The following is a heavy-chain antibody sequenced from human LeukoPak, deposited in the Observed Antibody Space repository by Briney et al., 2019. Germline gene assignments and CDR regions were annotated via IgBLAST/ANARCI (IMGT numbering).Heavy chain of an antibody. Sequence: GGSLRLSCAVSTFIFNIYVMTWVRQAPGKGLQYIASISGSGAYTYYADSVKGRFTISRDNSKNTLFLQMNSLRAEDTAVYYCAIIPYSRSPPARFDPWGQGTLVTVSS. CDR3: AIIPYSRSPPARFDP. CDR1: TFIFNIYV. CDR2: ISGSGAYT. D-gene: IGHD6-6*01. V-gene: IGHV3-23*01. J-gene: IGHJ5*02.